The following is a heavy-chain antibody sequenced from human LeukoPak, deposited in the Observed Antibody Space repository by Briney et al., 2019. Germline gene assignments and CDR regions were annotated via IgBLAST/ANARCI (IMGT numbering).Heavy chain of an antibody. D-gene: IGHD1-1*01. J-gene: IGHJ5*02. CDR1: GFTFTRYA. CDR2: ISASGGET. Sequence: PGGSLRLSCVSSGSGFTFTRYAMSWVRQAPGKGLQWVATISASGGETNYADSVKGRFTISRDNSNYILYLQMNSLTDADTAVYYCANPGTTGSWGQGTLVAVSS. V-gene: IGHV3-23*01. CDR3: ANPGTTGS.